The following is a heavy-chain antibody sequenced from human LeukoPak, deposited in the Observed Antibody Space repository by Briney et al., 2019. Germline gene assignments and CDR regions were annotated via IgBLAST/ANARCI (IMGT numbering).Heavy chain of an antibody. D-gene: IGHD6-25*01. CDR2: INHSGST. Sequence: SETLSLTCAVYGGSFSGYYWSWIRQPPGKGLEWIGEINHSGSTNYNPSLKSRVTISVDTSKNQFSLKLSSVTAADTAVYYCARHYSSGDWFDPWGQGILVTVSS. CDR3: ARHYSSGDWFDP. V-gene: IGHV4-34*01. J-gene: IGHJ5*02. CDR1: GGSFSGYY.